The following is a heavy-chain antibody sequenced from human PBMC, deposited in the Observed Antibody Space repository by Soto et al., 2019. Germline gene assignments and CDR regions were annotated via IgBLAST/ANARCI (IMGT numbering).Heavy chain of an antibody. Sequence: ASVKVSCKASGYTFASYYMHWVRQAPGQGLEWMGIINPSGGSTSYAQKFQGRVTMTRDTSTSTVYMELSSLRSEDTAVYYCARGPLYCSGGSCYMYYFDYWGQGTLVTVSS. J-gene: IGHJ4*02. D-gene: IGHD2-15*01. V-gene: IGHV1-46*03. CDR2: INPSGGST. CDR3: ARGPLYCSGGSCYMYYFDY. CDR1: GYTFASYY.